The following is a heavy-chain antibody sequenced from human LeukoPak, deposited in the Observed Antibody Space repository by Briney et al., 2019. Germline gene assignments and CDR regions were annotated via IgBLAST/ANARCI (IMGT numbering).Heavy chain of an antibody. CDR1: GGSFSGYY. V-gene: IGHV4-34*01. CDR3: ASRYDILTPGSYNWFDP. CDR2: INHSGST. J-gene: IGHJ5*02. D-gene: IGHD3-9*01. Sequence: SETLSLTCAVYGGSFSGYYWSWIRQPPGKGLEWIGEINHSGSTNYNPSLKSRVTISVDTSKNQFSLKLSSATAADTAVYYCASRYDILTPGSYNWFDPWGQGTLVTVSS.